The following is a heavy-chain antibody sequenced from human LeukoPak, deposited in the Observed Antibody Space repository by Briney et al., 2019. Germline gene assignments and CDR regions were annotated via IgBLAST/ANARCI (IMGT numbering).Heavy chain of an antibody. CDR2: IINSGGTI. D-gene: IGHD3-10*01. CDR3: ARVTMVRGVMPFDY. Sequence: PGGSLRLSCAASGFTFSIHGMNWVRQAPGKGLEWVSYIINSGGTIYYADSVQGRFTISRDNAKNSLYLQMNSLRDEDTAVYYCARVTMVRGVMPFDYWGQGTLVTVSS. CDR1: GFTFSIHG. J-gene: IGHJ4*02. V-gene: IGHV3-48*02.